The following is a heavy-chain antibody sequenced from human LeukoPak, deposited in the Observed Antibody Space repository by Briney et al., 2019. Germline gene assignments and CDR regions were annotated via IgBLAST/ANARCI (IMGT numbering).Heavy chain of an antibody. D-gene: IGHD5-12*01. V-gene: IGHV4-39*01. Sequence: SETLSLTCTVSGGSISSSSYYWGWIRQPPGKGLEWIGSIFYSGSTYYNASLKSRVTISVDTSKNQFSLKLTSVTAADTAVFYCVGLFQYRSWFDPWGQGTLVTVPS. CDR3: VGLFQYRSWFDP. J-gene: IGHJ5*02. CDR2: IFYSGST. CDR1: GGSISSSSYY.